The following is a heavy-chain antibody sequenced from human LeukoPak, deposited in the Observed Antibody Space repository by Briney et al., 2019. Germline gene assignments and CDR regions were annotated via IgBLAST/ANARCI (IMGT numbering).Heavy chain of an antibody. CDR1: GFIVSSNY. J-gene: IGHJ6*02. CDR2: IYSGGST. V-gene: IGHV3-53*01. D-gene: IGHD5-12*01. Sequence: GGSLRLSCAASGFIVSSNYMSWVRQAPGKGLEWVSVIYSGGSTYYADSVKGRFTISRDNSKNTLYLQMNSLRAEDTAVYYCARVSGYGTHYYYGMDVWGQGTTVTVSS. CDR3: ARVSGYGTHYYYGMDV.